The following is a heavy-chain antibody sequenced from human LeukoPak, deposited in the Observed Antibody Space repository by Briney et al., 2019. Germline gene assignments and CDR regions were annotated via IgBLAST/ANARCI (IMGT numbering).Heavy chain of an antibody. CDR3: ARVAAEVVGVPGAIGFGWLRRDYYYMDV. J-gene: IGHJ6*03. Sequence: ASVKVSCKASGYTFTGYYMHWVRQAPGQGLEWMGWINPSGGSTSYAQKFQGRVTTTRDMSTSTVYMELSSLRSEDTAVYYCARVAAEVVGVPGAIGFGWLRRDYYYMDVWGKGTTVTVSS. CDR2: INPSGGST. D-gene: IGHD2-2*02. V-gene: IGHV1-46*01. CDR1: GYTFTGYY.